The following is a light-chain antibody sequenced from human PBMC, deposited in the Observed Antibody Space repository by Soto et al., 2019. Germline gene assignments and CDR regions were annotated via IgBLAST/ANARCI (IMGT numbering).Light chain of an antibody. CDR3: CSYAGSNNVV. Sequence: QSALTQPASMSGSPGQSITISCTGTSSDVGGYNCVSWYLQRPGKAPKVMIYEVSKRPSGISNRFSGSKSGNTASLTISGLQAEDEADYYCCSYAGSNNVVFGGGTKLTVL. V-gene: IGLV2-23*02. CDR1: SSDVGGYNC. CDR2: EVS. J-gene: IGLJ2*01.